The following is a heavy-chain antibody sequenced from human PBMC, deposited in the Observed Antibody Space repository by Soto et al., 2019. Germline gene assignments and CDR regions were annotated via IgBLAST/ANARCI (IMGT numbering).Heavy chain of an antibody. V-gene: IGHV4-30-4*08. CDR1: GGKLSSGDYC. Sequence: SQTMRLTSSVSGGKLSSGDYCWIRIQQPPGKGLEWIGYIYYSGITYYNPSLKSRFTISVDTSKNQFSLKLSSVTAVVTALYYCARTPPLGYFDNCGQGTLVTVSS. CDR2: IYYSGIT. J-gene: IGHJ4*02. CDR3: ARTPPLGYFDN.